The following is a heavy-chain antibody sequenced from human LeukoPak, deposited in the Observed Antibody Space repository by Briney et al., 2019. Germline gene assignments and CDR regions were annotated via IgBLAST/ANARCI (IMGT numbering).Heavy chain of an antibody. V-gene: IGHV5-51*01. J-gene: IGHJ4*02. Sequence: GESLKISCKGSGSCFTSYWIGWVRQLPGKGLEWMGIIYPGDSDTRYSPSFQGQVTISADKSISTACLQWSSLKASDTAMYYCARHRRSSSSLDYWGQGTLVTVSS. CDR2: IYPGDSDT. CDR3: ARHRRSSSSLDY. CDR1: GSCFTSYW. D-gene: IGHD6-6*01.